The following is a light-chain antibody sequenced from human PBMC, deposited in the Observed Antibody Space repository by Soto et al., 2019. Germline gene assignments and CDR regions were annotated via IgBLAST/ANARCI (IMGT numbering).Light chain of an antibody. CDR2: GAS. Sequence: EIVMTQSPATLSVSPGERATLSCRASQSVSSSLAWYQQKPGQAPRLLIYGASTRATGIPARFSGSGSGTEFTLTISSLQSEDFAVYYCQQYNNPSTFGQGTKVDIK. V-gene: IGKV3-15*01. CDR1: QSVSSS. CDR3: QQYNNPST. J-gene: IGKJ1*01.